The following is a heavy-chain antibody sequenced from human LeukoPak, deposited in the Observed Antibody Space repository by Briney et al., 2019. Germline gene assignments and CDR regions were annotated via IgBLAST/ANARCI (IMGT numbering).Heavy chain of an antibody. V-gene: IGHV3-49*04. CDR3: ARGQILLWIHNGMDV. Sequence: SLRLSCLGSGFIFGEHAISWVRQAPGKGLEWVGSIRSEAYGETTEYAASVSGRFTISRDNTRGIAYLQMNNLKIEDTAVYYCARGQILLWIHNGMDVWGPGTTVTVSS. CDR1: GFIFGEHA. J-gene: IGHJ6*02. CDR2: IRSEAYGETT. D-gene: IGHD3-10*01.